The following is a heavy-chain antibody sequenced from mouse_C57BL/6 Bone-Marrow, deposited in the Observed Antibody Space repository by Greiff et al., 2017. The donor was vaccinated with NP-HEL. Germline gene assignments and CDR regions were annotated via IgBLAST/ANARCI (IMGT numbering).Heavy chain of an antibody. J-gene: IGHJ2*01. D-gene: IGHD2-4*01. CDR1: GFSFNTYA. Sequence: EVMLVESGGGLVQPKGSLKLSCAASGFSFNTYAMNWVRQAPGKGLEWVARIRSKSNNYATYYADSVKDRFTISRDDSESMLYLQMNNLKTEDTAMYYCVRYDYESGFDYWGQGTTLTVSS. CDR2: IRSKSNNYAT. V-gene: IGHV10-1*01. CDR3: VRYDYESGFDY.